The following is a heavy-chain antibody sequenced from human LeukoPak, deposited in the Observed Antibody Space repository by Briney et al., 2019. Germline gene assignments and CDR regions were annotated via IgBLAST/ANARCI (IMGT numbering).Heavy chain of an antibody. CDR1: GFTFSSYE. D-gene: IGHD6-13*01. CDR3: ATYASSWYLDY. CDR2: TSSSGSSI. Sequence: PGGSLRLSCAASGFTFSSYEMNWVRQAPGKGREWVSYTSSSGSSIYYADSVKGRFTISRDNAKNSLYLQMNSLRAEDTAVYYCATYASSWYLDYWGQGTLVTVSS. J-gene: IGHJ4*02. V-gene: IGHV3-48*03.